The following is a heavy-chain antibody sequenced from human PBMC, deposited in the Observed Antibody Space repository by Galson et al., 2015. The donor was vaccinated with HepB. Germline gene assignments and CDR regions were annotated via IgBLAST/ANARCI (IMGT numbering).Heavy chain of an antibody. Sequence: SLRLSCAASGFTFSSYSMNWVRQAPGKGLEWVSSISSSSSYIYYADSVKGRFTISRDNAKNSLYLQMNSLRAEDTAVYYCARDHCSSTSCYANYWGQGTLVTVSS. CDR2: ISSSSSYI. D-gene: IGHD2-2*01. J-gene: IGHJ4*02. V-gene: IGHV3-21*01. CDR3: ARDHCSSTSCYANY. CDR1: GFTFSSYS.